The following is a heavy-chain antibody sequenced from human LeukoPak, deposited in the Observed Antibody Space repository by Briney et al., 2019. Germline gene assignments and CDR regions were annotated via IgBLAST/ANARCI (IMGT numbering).Heavy chain of an antibody. V-gene: IGHV4-39*07. D-gene: IGHD3-10*01. CDR3: ARDYFPNYGSGDTNWFDP. CDR2: IYYSGST. Sequence: SETLSLTCSVSGGSISSSSYYWGWVRQPPGKGLEWIGSIYYSGSTYYNPSLKSRVTMSVDTSKNQFSLKLSSVTAADTAVYYCARDYFPNYGSGDTNWFDPWGQGTLVTVSS. J-gene: IGHJ5*02. CDR1: GGSISSSSYY.